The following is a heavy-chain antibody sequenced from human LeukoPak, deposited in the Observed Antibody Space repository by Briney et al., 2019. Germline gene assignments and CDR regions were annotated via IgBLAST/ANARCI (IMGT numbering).Heavy chain of an antibody. CDR1: GFTFNSYG. V-gene: IGHV3-23*01. CDR2: ISGSGYTT. D-gene: IGHD4-17*01. CDR3: AKSSGYGDYGYYYYYMDV. J-gene: IGHJ6*03. Sequence: GGSLRLSCEASGFTFNSYGMSWVRQAPGKGLEWVSAISGSGYTTYYADSVKGRFTISRDNSENTLYLQMNSLRAEDTAVYYCAKSSGYGDYGYYYYYMDVWGKGTTVTISS.